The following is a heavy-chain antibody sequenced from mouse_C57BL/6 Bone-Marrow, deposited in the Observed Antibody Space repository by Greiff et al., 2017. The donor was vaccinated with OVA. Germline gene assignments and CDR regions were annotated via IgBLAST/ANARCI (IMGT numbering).Heavy chain of an antibody. CDR1: GFTFSDYG. CDR2: ISSGSSTI. D-gene: IGHD2-4*01. Sequence: EVKVVESGGGLVKPGGSLKLSCAASGFTFSDYGMHWVRQAPEKGLEWVAYISSGSSTIYYADTVKGRFTISRDNAKNTLFLQMTSLRSEDTAVYYCARSDYDYFDYWGQGTTLTVSS. J-gene: IGHJ2*01. CDR3: ARSDYDYFDY. V-gene: IGHV5-17*01.